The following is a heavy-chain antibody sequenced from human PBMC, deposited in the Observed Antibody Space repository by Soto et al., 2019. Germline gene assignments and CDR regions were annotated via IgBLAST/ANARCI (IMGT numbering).Heavy chain of an antibody. CDR2: INSDGTYA. Sequence: EVQLVESGGGLGQPGGSLRLSCAASGFNFSIYWMHWVRQVPGKGLVWVSRINSDGTYANYADSVKGRFTSTRDNAKNTLYLEMNSLRAEDTAIYYCARGGAYGDYRSDYWGQGTLVTVSS. J-gene: IGHJ4*02. V-gene: IGHV3-74*01. CDR1: GFNFSIYW. D-gene: IGHD4-17*01. CDR3: ARGGAYGDYRSDY.